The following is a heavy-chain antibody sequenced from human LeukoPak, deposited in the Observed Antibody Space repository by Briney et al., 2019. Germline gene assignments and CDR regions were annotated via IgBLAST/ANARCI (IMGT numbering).Heavy chain of an antibody. CDR3: ARVGYYYDSSGWPFFDY. CDR1: GGSISSYY. J-gene: IGHJ4*02. V-gene: IGHV4-59*01. Sequence: PSETLSLTCTVSGGSISSYYWSWIRQPPGKGLEWIGYIYYSGSTNYNPSLKSRVTISVDTSKNQFSLKLSSVTAADTAAYYCARVGYYYDSSGWPFFDYWGQGTLVTVSS. D-gene: IGHD3-22*01. CDR2: IYYSGST.